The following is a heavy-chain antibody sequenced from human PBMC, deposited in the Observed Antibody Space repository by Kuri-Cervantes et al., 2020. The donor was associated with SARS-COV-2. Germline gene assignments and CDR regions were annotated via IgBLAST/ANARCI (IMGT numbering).Heavy chain of an antibody. CDR1: GGSFSGYY. D-gene: IGHD2-2*01. J-gene: IGHJ5*02. Sequence: SQTLSLTCAVYGGSFSGYYWSWIRQPPGKGLEWIGEINHSGSTNYNPSLKSRVTISVDTSKNQFSLKLSSVTAADTAVYYCARDTYYCSSTSCRQVSLNWFDPWGQGTLVTVSS. V-gene: IGHV4-34*01. CDR3: ARDTYYCSSTSCRQVSLNWFDP. CDR2: INHSGST.